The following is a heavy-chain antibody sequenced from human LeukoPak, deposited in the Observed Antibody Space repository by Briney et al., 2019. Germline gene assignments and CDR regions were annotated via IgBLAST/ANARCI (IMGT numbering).Heavy chain of an antibody. J-gene: IGHJ6*02. D-gene: IGHD3-16*02. CDR2: IYISGTT. CDR3: ARLPVNYYYGMDV. CDR1: GFTVNSNY. V-gene: IGHV3-53*01. Sequence: GGSLRLSCAASGFTVNSNYMSWVRQAPGRGLEWVSVIYISGTTYYADSVQGRFTISRDNSKNTLYLQMNSLRAEDTAMYCCARLPVNYYYGMDVWGQGTTVTVSS.